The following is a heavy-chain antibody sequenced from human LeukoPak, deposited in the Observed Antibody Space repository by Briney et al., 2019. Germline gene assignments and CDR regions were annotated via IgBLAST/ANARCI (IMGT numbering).Heavy chain of an antibody. V-gene: IGHV1-2*02. CDR3: ARAHLIAAAGYNWFDP. CDR2: INPDSGAT. CDR1: GCTFTAFY. D-gene: IGHD6-13*01. Sequence: GASVKVSCKASGCTFTAFYMHWVRQAPGQGLEWMGWINPDSGATNYAQKFQGRVTMTRDTSISTAYMELSRLRSDDTAVYYCARAHLIAAAGYNWFDPWGQGTLVTVSS. J-gene: IGHJ5*02.